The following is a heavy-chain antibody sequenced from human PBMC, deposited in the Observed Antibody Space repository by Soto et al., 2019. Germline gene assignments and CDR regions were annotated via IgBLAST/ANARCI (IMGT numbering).Heavy chain of an antibody. Sequence: GGSLRLSCAASGFTFSSYSMNWVRQAPGKGLEWVSSISSSSSYIYYADSVKGRFTISRDNAKNSLYLQMNSLRAEDTAVYYCARDYCGGDCAPDYWGQGTLVTV. D-gene: IGHD2-21*02. CDR2: ISSSSSYI. CDR1: GFTFSSYS. J-gene: IGHJ4*02. V-gene: IGHV3-21*01. CDR3: ARDYCGGDCAPDY.